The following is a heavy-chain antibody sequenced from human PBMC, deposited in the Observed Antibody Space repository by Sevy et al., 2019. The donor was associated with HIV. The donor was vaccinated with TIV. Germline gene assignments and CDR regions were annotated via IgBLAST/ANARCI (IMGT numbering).Heavy chain of an antibody. J-gene: IGHJ4*02. D-gene: IGHD3-22*01. CDR1: GGSISSGDYY. V-gene: IGHV4-30-4*01. Sequence: SETLSLTCTVSGGSISSGDYYWSWIRQPPGKGLEWIGYIYYSGSTYYNPSLKSRVTISVDTSKNQFSLKLSSVTAAETAVYYCARLDYYDSSGYDYWGQGTLVTVSS. CDR3: ARLDYYDSSGYDY. CDR2: IYYSGST.